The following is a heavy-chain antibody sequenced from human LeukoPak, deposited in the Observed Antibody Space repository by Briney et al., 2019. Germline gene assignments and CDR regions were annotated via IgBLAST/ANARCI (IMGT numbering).Heavy chain of an antibody. CDR2: IYTSGST. J-gene: IGHJ4*02. CDR3: ARVGRRFGSLRGFDY. Sequence: SQTLSLTCTVSGGSISSGSYYWSWIRQPAGKGLEWIGRIYTSGSTNYNPSLKSRVTISVDTSKNQFSLKLSSVTAADTAVYYCARVGRRFGSLRGFDYWGQGTLVTVSS. D-gene: IGHD1-26*01. V-gene: IGHV4-61*02. CDR1: GGSISSGSYY.